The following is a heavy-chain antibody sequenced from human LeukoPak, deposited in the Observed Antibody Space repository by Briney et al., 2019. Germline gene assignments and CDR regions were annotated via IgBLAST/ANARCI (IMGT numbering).Heavy chain of an antibody. D-gene: IGHD5-18*01. Sequence: GGSLRLSCAASGLTFSSYAMAWVRQAPGKGLEWVSTINGSGVSAYYGDSVKGRFTISRDNFKNTLYLQVNSLRVEDTAVYYCASQYIEVNYYYHMDVWGTGTTVIVSS. CDR3: ASQYIEVNYYYHMDV. CDR2: INGSGVSA. V-gene: IGHV3-23*01. CDR1: GLTFSSYA. J-gene: IGHJ6*03.